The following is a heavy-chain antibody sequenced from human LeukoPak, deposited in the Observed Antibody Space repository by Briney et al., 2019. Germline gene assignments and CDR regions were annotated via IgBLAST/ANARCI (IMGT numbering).Heavy chain of an antibody. CDR1: GYTFTGYY. CDR3: ASHSAFDY. D-gene: IGHD4-11*01. Sequence: ASVKVSCKASGYTFTGYYMHWVRQAPGQGLEWMGWISAYNGNTNYAQKLQGRVTMTTDTSTSTAYMELRSLRSDDTAVYYCASHSAFDYWGQGTLVTVSS. V-gene: IGHV1-18*04. CDR2: ISAYNGNT. J-gene: IGHJ4*02.